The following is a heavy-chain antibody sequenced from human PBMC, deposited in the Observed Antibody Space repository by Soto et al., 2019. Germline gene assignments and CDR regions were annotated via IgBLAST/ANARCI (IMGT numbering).Heavy chain of an antibody. J-gene: IGHJ4*02. CDR1: VFTVSSNY. V-gene: IGHV3-53*01. Sequence: GGSLRLSCAASVFTVSSNYMSWVRQAPGKGLEWVSVIYSGGSTYYADSVKGRFTISRDNSKNTLYLQMNSLRAEDTAVYYCARVTAAFDYWGQGTLVTVSS. CDR3: ARVTAAFDY. CDR2: IYSGGST. D-gene: IGHD5-18*01.